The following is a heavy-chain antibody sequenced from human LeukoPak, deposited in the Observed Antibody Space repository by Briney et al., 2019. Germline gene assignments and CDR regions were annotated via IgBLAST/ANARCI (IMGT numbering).Heavy chain of an antibody. CDR1: GYTFTSYY. J-gene: IGHJ4*02. CDR3: AREGYCSGSICYSFDY. D-gene: IGHD2-15*01. Sequence: VASVKVSCKASGYTFTSYYMHWVRQAPGQGLEWMGIINPTGGSTTYAQKFQGRVAMTSDMSTNTLYMELSSLRSEDTAVYFCAREGYCSGSICYSFDYWGQGTLVTVSS. V-gene: IGHV1-46*01. CDR2: INPTGGST.